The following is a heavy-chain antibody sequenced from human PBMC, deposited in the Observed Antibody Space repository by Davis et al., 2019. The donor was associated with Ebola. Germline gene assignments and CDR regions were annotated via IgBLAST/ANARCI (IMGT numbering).Heavy chain of an antibody. D-gene: IGHD6-19*01. CDR1: GGSISSYY. V-gene: IGHV4-59*08. CDR3: ARASFGYNSGWYADY. J-gene: IGHJ4*02. CDR2: IYYSGST. Sequence: SETLSLTCTVSGGSISSYYWSWIRQPPGKGLEWIGYIYYSGSTNYNPSLKSRVTISVDTSKNQFSLKLSSVTAADTAVFYCARASFGYNSGWYADYWGPGSLVTVSS.